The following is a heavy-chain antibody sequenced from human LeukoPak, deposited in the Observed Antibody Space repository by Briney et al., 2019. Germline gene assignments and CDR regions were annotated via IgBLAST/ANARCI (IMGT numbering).Heavy chain of an antibody. Sequence: ASVKVSCKASGYTFTSYGISWVRQAPGQGLEWMGWISAYNGNTNYAQKLQGRVTMTSDTSTSTAYMELRSLRSDDTAVYYCARESPVGATTEIDYWGQGTLVTVSS. D-gene: IGHD1-26*01. CDR1: GYTFTSYG. V-gene: IGHV1-18*01. J-gene: IGHJ4*02. CDR3: ARESPVGATTEIDY. CDR2: ISAYNGNT.